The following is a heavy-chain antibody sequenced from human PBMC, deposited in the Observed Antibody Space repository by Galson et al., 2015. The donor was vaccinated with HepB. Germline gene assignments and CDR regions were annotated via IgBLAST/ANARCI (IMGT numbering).Heavy chain of an antibody. Sequence: SVKVSCKASGYTFTSYAISWVRQAPGQGLEWMGWISAYNGNTNYAQKFQGRVTMTADTSTNTAYMELSSLRSEDTAVYYCATALVVPAAMGALGTGYYYMDVWGKGTTVTVSS. CDR3: ATALVVPAAMGALGTGYYYMDV. CDR2: ISAYNGNT. D-gene: IGHD2-2*01. CDR1: GYTFTSYA. J-gene: IGHJ6*03. V-gene: IGHV1-18*01.